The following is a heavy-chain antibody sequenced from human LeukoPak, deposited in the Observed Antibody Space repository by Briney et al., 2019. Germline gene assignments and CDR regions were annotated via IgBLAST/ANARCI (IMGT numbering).Heavy chain of an antibody. V-gene: IGHV4-4*07. CDR1: GASTRTYY. CDR2: IYSSGST. CDR3: ARESQTVDYFYHMDV. D-gene: IGHD1-1*01. J-gene: IGHJ6*03. Sequence: KPSETLSLTCTVSGASTRTYYWGWIRQPAGRQLEWIGRIYSSGSTDYNSSLRSRATMSLDTSKNQFSLRLSSVTAADTAVYYCARESQTVDYFYHMDVWGKGTAVTVSS.